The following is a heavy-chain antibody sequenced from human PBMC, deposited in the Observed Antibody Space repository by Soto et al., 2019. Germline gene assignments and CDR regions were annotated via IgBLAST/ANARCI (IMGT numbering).Heavy chain of an antibody. CDR3: ARGFDHGDYFDY. CDR2: INAGNGNT. Sequence: GASVKVSCKASGYTFTSYAMHWVRQAPGQRLEWMGWINAGNGNTKYSQKFQGRVTITRDTSASTAYMELSSLRSEDTAVYYCARGFDHGDYFDYWGQGTLVTVSS. V-gene: IGHV1-3*01. CDR1: GYTFTSYA. D-gene: IGHD4-17*01. J-gene: IGHJ4*02.